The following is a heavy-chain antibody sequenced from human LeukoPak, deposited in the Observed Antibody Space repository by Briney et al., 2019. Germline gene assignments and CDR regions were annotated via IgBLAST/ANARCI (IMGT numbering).Heavy chain of an antibody. CDR2: INPSGGFT. CDR1: GYSFISYY. Sequence: SVKVSCKASGYSFISYYVQWVRQAPGQGLEWMGVINPSGGFTKYAQKFQGRVTMTTDTSTSTAYMELRSLRSDDTAVYYCARDPGVTSYYMDVWGKGTTVTVSS. CDR3: ARDPGVTSYYMDV. V-gene: IGHV1-46*01. D-gene: IGHD2-21*02. J-gene: IGHJ6*03.